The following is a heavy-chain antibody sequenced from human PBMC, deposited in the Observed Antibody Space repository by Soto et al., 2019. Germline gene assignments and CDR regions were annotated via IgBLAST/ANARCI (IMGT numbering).Heavy chain of an antibody. D-gene: IGHD3-10*01. CDR1: GYSFTSYW. J-gene: IGHJ6*02. Sequence: PGESLKISCKGSGYSFTSYWIGWVRQMPGKGLEWMGIIYPGDSDTRYSPSFQGQVTISADKSISTAYLQWSSLKASDTAMYYCARQDPETLWFGELSGMDVWGQGTTVTVSS. CDR2: IYPGDSDT. CDR3: ARQDPETLWFGELSGMDV. V-gene: IGHV5-51*01.